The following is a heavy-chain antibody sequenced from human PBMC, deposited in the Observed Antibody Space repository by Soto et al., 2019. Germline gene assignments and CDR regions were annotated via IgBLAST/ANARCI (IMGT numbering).Heavy chain of an antibody. CDR1: GYTFTSYA. D-gene: IGHD3-3*01. J-gene: IGHJ4*02. V-gene: IGHV1-3*01. CDR3: ARSFGGLIDY. CDR2: INAGNGNT. Sequence: APVKVSCKASGYTFTSYAMHLVRQAPGQRLELMGWINAGNGNTKYSQKFQGRVTITRDTSASTAYMELSSLGSEDTAVYYCARSFGGLIDYWGQGTLVTVSS.